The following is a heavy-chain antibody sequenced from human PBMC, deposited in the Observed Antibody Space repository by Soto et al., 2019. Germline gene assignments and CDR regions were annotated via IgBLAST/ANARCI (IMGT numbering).Heavy chain of an antibody. D-gene: IGHD3-16*01. CDR1: GYTFTRYG. J-gene: IGHJ6*02. V-gene: IGHV1-18*01. Sequence: QVQLVQSGDEVKNPGASVKGSCKASGYTFTRYGIGWSRQAPGQVLEWMGWINTYNGNTNYAQNVQGRVTLTTDTSTSTAYMELRSLRSNDTAIYYCAMVDVYVTPSPQDVWGQGTTVIVSS. CDR3: AMVDVYVTPSPQDV. CDR2: INTYNGNT.